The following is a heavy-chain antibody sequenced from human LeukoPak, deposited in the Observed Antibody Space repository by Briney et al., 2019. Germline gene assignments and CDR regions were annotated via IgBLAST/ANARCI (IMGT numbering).Heavy chain of an antibody. CDR2: IIPIFGTA. J-gene: IGHJ5*02. V-gene: IGHV1-69*13. Sequence: GASVKVPCKASGGTFSSYAISWVRQAPGQGLEWMGGIIPIFGTANYAQKFQGRVTITADESTSTAYMELSSLRSEDTAVYYCARRMRGSYNTWFDPWGQGTLVTVSS. CDR1: GGTFSSYA. D-gene: IGHD1-26*01. CDR3: ARRMRGSYNTWFDP.